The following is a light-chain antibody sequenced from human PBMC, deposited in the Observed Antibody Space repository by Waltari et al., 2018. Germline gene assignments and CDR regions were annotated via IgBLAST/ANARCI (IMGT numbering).Light chain of an antibody. Sequence: DVVMTQSPLSLPVTLGQPASISCTSSQSLVHSDGNTHLTWLQQRPGPSPRRLIYRVFNRDSGVPDRFSGSGSGTDFTLKISRVEAEDVGVYYCMQGTHWPYTFGQGTKLDIK. CDR3: MQGTHWPYT. J-gene: IGKJ2*01. CDR2: RVF. V-gene: IGKV2-30*02. CDR1: QSLVHSDGNTH.